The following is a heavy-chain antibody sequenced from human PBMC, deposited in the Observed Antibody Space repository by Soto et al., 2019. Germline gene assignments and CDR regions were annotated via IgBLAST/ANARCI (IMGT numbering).Heavy chain of an antibody. CDR2: IGNYGGDI. V-gene: IGHV3-23*01. CDR1: AFTFSNYA. D-gene: IGHD6-13*01. J-gene: IGHJ4*02. CDR3: AKKCLGTYPFGC. Sequence: GGSLRLSCAASAFTFSNYAMAWVRQAPGKGLEWVSSIGNYGGDISYADSVKGRFTISRGNSKNTLYLQMDSLRAADTAVYYCAKKCLGTYPFGCWDRESLVAVSS.